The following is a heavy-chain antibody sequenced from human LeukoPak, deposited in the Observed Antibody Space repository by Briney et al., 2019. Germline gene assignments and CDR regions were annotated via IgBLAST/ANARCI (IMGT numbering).Heavy chain of an antibody. V-gene: IGHV4-28*05. CDR3: ARKTTTGPTKAAFDI. CDR1: GYSISTSNY. J-gene: IGHJ3*02. D-gene: IGHD4-17*01. CDR2: IYYSGGI. Sequence: SETLSLTCAISGYSISTSNYWAWIRQPPGKGLEWLGHIYYSGGIYYNPSLKSRVTMSVDTSKNQFSLKLSSVTAVDTAVYYCARKTTTGPTKAAFDIWGQGTMLTVSS.